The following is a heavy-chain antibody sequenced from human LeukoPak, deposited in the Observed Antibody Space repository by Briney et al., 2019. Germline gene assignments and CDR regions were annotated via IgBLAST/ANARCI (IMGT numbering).Heavy chain of an antibody. CDR2: INHSGST. CDR1: GGSFSGYY. CDR3: ARGLRGSYYGGHYFDY. Sequence: PSETLSLTCAVYGGSFSGYYWSWIRQPPGKGLEWIGEINHSGSTNYNPSLKSRVTISVDTSKNQFSLKLSSVTAADTAVYYCARGLRGSYYGGHYFDYWGQGTLVTVSS. J-gene: IGHJ4*02. D-gene: IGHD1-26*01. V-gene: IGHV4-34*01.